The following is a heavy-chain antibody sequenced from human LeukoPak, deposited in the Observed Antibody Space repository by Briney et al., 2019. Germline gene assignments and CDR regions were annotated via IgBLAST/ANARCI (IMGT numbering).Heavy chain of an antibody. Sequence: SETLSLTCAVSGGSISSSNWWSWVRQPPGKGLEWIGEIYHSGSTNYNPSLGSRVTISVDKSKNQVSLKLTSVTAADTAVYYCANRIRYFDWSPPHFHYWGQGTLVTVSS. D-gene: IGHD3-9*01. V-gene: IGHV4-4*02. CDR2: IYHSGST. CDR3: ANRIRYFDWSPPHFHY. J-gene: IGHJ4*02. CDR1: GGSISSSNW.